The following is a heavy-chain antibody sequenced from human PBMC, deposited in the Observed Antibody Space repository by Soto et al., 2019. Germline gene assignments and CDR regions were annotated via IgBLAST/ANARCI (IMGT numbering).Heavy chain of an antibody. CDR2: INSGNGNT. Sequence: ASVKVSCKASGYTFTSYAMHWVRQAPGQRLEWMGWINSGNGNTKYSQNFQGRVTITRDTSASTAYMELSSLRSEDTAVYYCATQMGEGYFDYWGQGTLVTVS. CDR1: GYTFTSYA. V-gene: IGHV1-3*01. J-gene: IGHJ4*02. D-gene: IGHD3-16*01. CDR3: ATQMGEGYFDY.